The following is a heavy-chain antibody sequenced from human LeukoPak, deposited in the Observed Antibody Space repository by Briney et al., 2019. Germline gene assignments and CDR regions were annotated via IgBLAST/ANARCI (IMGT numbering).Heavy chain of an antibody. J-gene: IGHJ4*02. D-gene: IGHD3-10*01. V-gene: IGHV1-2*02. Sequence: ASVKVSCKASGYTFTGYYMHWVRHAPGQGPEWMGWINPNSGGTNYAQKFQGRVTMTRDTSISTAYMELSRLRSDDTAVYYCARAGYYYGSGSYYTKLGFDYWGQGTLVTVSS. CDR1: GYTFTGYY. CDR3: ARAGYYYGSGSYYTKLGFDY. CDR2: INPNSGGT.